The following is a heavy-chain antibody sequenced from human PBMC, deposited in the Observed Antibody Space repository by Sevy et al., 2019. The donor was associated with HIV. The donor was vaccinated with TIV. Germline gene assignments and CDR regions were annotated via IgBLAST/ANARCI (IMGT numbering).Heavy chain of an antibody. CDR3: ATPGGYRYGSLLDY. J-gene: IGHJ4*02. V-gene: IGHV1-2*02. D-gene: IGHD5-18*01. CDR2: INPNSGDT. CDR1: GYTFSDHF. Sequence: ASVKVSCKASGYTFSDHFIHWVRQAPGQGLEWMGWINPNSGDTKYAQNFHGRVTLTRDTSIGSGYMELTSLRSDDTAVYYCATPGGYRYGSLLDYWGQGTLVTVSS.